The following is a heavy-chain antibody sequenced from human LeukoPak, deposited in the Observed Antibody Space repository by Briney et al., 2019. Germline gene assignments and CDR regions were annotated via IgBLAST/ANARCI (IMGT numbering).Heavy chain of an antibody. CDR1: GYTFTSYG. J-gene: IGHJ6*03. CDR3: ARVGEEQDYYYYMDV. CDR2: ISAYNGNT. D-gene: IGHD3-10*01. Sequence: ASVKVSCKASGYTFTSYGISWVRQAPGQGLEWMGWISAYNGNTNYAQKLQGRVTMTTDTSTSTAYMELRSLRSDDTAVYYCARVGEEQDYYYYMDVWGKGTTVTISS. V-gene: IGHV1-18*01.